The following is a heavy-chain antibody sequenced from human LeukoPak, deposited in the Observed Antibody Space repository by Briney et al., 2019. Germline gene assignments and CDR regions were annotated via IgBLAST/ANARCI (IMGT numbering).Heavy chain of an antibody. J-gene: IGHJ2*01. Sequence: SETLSLTCTVSGGSICSYYWSWIRQPAGKGLQWIGRIYTSGSTNYNPSLKSRVTMSVDTSKNQFSLKLTSVTAADTAVYYCARAYYDTSGYPGWYFDPWGRGTLVTVSS. CDR3: ARAYYDTSGYPGWYFDP. CDR2: IYTSGST. CDR1: GGSICSYY. D-gene: IGHD3-22*01. V-gene: IGHV4-4*07.